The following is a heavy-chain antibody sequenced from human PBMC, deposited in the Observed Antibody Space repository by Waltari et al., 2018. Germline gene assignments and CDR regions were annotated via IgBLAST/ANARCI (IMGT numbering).Heavy chain of an antibody. Sequence: QVQLVESGGGVVQPGRSLRLSCAASGFIFNNYGIHWVRQAPGKGLEWVSLLSYDGSNEYYADDVKGRFTVSRDNSKNTLYLQMNSLRVEDTAVYYCGRDPSGSSSWPIDYWGQGTLVTVSS. CDR2: LSYDGSNE. J-gene: IGHJ4*02. CDR3: GRDPSGSSSWPIDY. CDR1: GFIFNNYG. V-gene: IGHV3-30*03. D-gene: IGHD6-13*01.